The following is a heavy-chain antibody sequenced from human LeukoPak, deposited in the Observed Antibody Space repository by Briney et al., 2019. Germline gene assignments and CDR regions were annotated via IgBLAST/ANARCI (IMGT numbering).Heavy chain of an antibody. Sequence: SETLSLTCAVYGGSFSGYYWSWIRQPPGKGLEWIGEINHSGSTNYNPSLKSRVTMSVDTSKNQFSLKLSSVTAADTAVYYCARGRGSGWYLDAFDIWGQGTMVTVSS. CDR2: INHSGST. CDR3: ARGRGSGWYLDAFDI. V-gene: IGHV4-34*01. D-gene: IGHD6-19*01. J-gene: IGHJ3*02. CDR1: GGSFSGYY.